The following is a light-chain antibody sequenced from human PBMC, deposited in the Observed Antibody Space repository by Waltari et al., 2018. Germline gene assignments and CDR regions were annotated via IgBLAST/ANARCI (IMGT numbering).Light chain of an antibody. V-gene: IGLV2-23*01. CDR1: SSEVGSTIL. Sequence: QSALTQRASVSGSPGQWIRILCTGSSSEVGSTILASWYQHHPSKAPRLMIYEGTQRPSCVSDRFSGSKSGDTASLTISGLQAEDEADYYCCSYVCDITWVFGGGTKLTVL. CDR2: EGT. CDR3: CSYVCDITWV. J-gene: IGLJ3*02.